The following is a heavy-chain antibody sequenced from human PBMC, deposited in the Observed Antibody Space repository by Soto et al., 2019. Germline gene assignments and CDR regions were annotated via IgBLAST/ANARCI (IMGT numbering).Heavy chain of an antibody. CDR1: GFTFSSYC. CDR3: AREAPGIVVVVAATDQYYFDY. J-gene: IGHJ4*02. Sequence: GGSLRLSCAASGFTFSSYCMHWVRQAPGKGLEWVAVIWYDGSNKYYADSVKGRFTISRDNSKNTLYLQMNSLRAEDTAVYYCAREAPGIVVVVAATDQYYFDYWGQGTLVTVSS. V-gene: IGHV3-33*01. CDR2: IWYDGSNK. D-gene: IGHD2-15*01.